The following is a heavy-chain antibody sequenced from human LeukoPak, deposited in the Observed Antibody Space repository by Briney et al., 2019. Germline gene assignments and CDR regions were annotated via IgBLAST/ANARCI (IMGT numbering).Heavy chain of an antibody. V-gene: IGHV3-21*06. CDR2: ISSRGSYT. CDR3: ARIDAFDI. J-gene: IGHJ3*02. CDR1: GFTFSNYN. Sequence: GGSLRLSCAASGFTFSNYNMNWVRQAPGKGLEWVSYISSRGSYTYYADSVKGCFTISRDNAKNSLYLQMNSLRAEDTAVYYCARIDAFDIWGQGTMVIVSS.